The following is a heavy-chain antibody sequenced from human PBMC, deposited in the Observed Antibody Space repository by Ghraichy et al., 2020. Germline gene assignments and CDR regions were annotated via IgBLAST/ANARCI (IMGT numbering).Heavy chain of an antibody. V-gene: IGHV1-24*01. J-gene: IGHJ6*02. CDR2: FDPEDGET. Sequence: ASVKVSCKVSGYTLTELSMHWVRQAPGKGLEWMGGFDPEDGETIYAQKFQGRVTMTEDTSTDTAYMELSSLRSEDTAVYYCATTPPLRYYYYYGMDVWGQGTTVTVSS. CDR1: GYTLTELS. D-gene: IGHD1-14*01. CDR3: ATTPPLRYYYYYGMDV.